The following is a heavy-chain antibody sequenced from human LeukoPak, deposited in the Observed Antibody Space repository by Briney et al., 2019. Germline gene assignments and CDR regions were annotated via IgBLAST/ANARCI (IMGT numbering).Heavy chain of an antibody. CDR2: INWNGGST. D-gene: IGHD3-22*01. CDR1: GFTFDDYG. V-gene: IGHV3-20*04. J-gene: IGHJ4*02. Sequence: GSLRLSCAASGFTFDDYGMSWVRQAPGKGLEWVSGINWNGGSTGYADSVKGRFTISRDNAKNSLYLQMNSLRAEDTALYYCARSYYYDSSGYSRPFDYWGQGTLVTVSS. CDR3: ARSYYYDSSGYSRPFDY.